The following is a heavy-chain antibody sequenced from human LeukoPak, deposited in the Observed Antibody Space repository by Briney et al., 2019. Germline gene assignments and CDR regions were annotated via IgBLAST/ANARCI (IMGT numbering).Heavy chain of an antibody. CDR1: GFTVSGNY. V-gene: IGHV3-53*01. D-gene: IGHD3-10*01. CDR3: ARDSLMLRGPLVIYYFDF. Sequence: GGSLRLSCAVSGFTVSGNYMSWVRQAPGKGLEWVSLIYSGGTTYYADSVKGRFTISRDNSKNTLYLQMNSLRAEDTAVYYCARDSLMLRGPLVIYYFDFWGQGTLVTVSS. CDR2: IYSGGTT. J-gene: IGHJ4*02.